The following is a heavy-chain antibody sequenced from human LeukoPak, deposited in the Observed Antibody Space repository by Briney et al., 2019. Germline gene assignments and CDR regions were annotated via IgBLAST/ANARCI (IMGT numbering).Heavy chain of an antibody. CDR1: GYTFTGYY. D-gene: IGHD6-19*01. CDR3: ASAVPLRSGWGLFDY. CDR2: INPNSGGT. V-gene: IGHV1-2*02. J-gene: IGHJ4*02. Sequence: GASVKVSCKASGYTFTGYYMHWVRQALGQGLEWMGWINPNSGGTNYAQKFQGRVTMTRDTSISTAYMELSRLRSDDTAVYYCASAVPLRSGWGLFDYWGQGTLVTVSS.